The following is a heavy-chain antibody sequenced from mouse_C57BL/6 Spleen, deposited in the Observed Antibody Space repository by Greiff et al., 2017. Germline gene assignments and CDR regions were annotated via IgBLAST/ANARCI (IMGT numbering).Heavy chain of an antibody. CDR1: GYSITSGYD. CDR3: ARRDYYGSSYGYFDV. J-gene: IGHJ1*03. D-gene: IGHD1-1*01. Sequence: EVKLMESGPGMVKPSQSLSLTCTVTGYSITSGYDWHWIRHFPGNKLEWMGYISYSGSTNYNPSLKSRISITHDTSKNHFFLKLNSVTTEDTATYYCARRDYYGSSYGYFDVWGTGTTVTVSS. V-gene: IGHV3-1*01. CDR2: ISYSGST.